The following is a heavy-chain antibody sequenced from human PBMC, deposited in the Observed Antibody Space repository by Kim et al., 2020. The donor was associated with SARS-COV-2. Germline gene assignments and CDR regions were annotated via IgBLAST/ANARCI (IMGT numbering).Heavy chain of an antibody. CDR1: GFTFSSYG. CDR3: AKKGTYCTGGVCYLTAF. V-gene: IGHV3-30*18. CDR2: ISYDGSNK. J-gene: IGHJ3*01. Sequence: GGSLRLSCAASGFTFSSYGMHWVRQAPGKGLEWVAVISYDGSNKYYADSVKGRFTISRDNSKNTLYLQMNSLRAEDTAVYYCAKKGTYCTGGVCYLTAF. D-gene: IGHD2-8*02.